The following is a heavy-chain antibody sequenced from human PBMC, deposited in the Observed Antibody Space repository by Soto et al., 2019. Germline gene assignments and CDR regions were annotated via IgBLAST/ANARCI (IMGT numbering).Heavy chain of an antibody. CDR2: IYSGGYT. CDR3: ATSRGGGGY. V-gene: IGHV3-53*01. J-gene: IGHJ4*02. CDR1: GFTVSNNY. Sequence: EVQLVESGGGLIQPGGSLRLSCAVSGFTVSNNYMSWVRQAPGKGLEGVSVIYSGGYTAYGDSVKGRFTISRDNSKNTLFLQRKSVGPAAPAVFSCATSRGGGGYWGQGTLVTVSS. D-gene: IGHD3-10*01.